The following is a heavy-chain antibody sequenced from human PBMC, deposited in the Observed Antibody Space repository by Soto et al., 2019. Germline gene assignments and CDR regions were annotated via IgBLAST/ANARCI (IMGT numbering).Heavy chain of an antibody. CDR3: ARDFFDSSDYTTNWFDP. J-gene: IGHJ5*02. CDR1: GGSISSGGYS. V-gene: IGHV4-39*01. D-gene: IGHD3-22*01. Sequence: SETLSLTCTVSGGSISSGGYSWSWIRQPPGEGLEWIGSIYHTGNAYYNPSLKSRVTISVDTSKNQFSLKLTSVTAADAALYYCARDFFDSSDYTTNWFDPWGQGTLVTVSS. CDR2: IYHTGNA.